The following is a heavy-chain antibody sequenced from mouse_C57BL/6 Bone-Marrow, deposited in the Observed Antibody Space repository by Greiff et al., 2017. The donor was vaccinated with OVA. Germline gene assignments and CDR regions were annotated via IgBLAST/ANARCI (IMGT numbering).Heavy chain of an antibody. D-gene: IGHD2-2*01. J-gene: IGHJ3*01. CDR2: IYPRDGST. CDR1: GYTFTSYD. CDR3: ARGVNHEGSAY. Sequence: QVQLKQSGPELVKPGASVKLSCKASGYTFTSYDINWVKQRPGQGLEWIGWIYPRDGSTKYNEKFKGKATLTVDKSSSTAYMQLNSLTSEDSAVYFCARGVNHEGSAYWGQGTLVTVSA. V-gene: IGHV1-85*01.